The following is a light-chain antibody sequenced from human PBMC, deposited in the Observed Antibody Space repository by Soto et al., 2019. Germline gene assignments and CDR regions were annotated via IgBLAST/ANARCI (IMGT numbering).Light chain of an antibody. Sequence: EMQVTFVPAALSVSPGERATLSCRVQRGSSSYLAWYQQKPGQAPRLLIYGAFNRATDIPARFSGSGSGTEFTLTISSLQSEDFAVYYCQQYNKWPAITFGQGTRLEIK. V-gene: IGKV3-15*01. CDR3: QQYNKWPAIT. CDR1: QRGSSSY. J-gene: IGKJ5*01. CDR2: GAF.